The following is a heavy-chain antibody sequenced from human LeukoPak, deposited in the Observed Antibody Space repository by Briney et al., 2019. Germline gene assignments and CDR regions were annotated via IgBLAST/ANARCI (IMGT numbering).Heavy chain of an antibody. V-gene: IGHV3-33*06. D-gene: IGHD3-10*01. CDR2: IWYDGTTK. CDR1: GVSFSNYG. Sequence: GRSLRLSCAASGVSFSNYGMHWVRQAPGKGLEWVAVIWYDGTTKFYADSVKGRFTISRDNSKNTLYLQMNSLRAEDTAVYFCAKVRLDGSGTYAFDYWGQGTLVTVSS. CDR3: AKVRLDGSGTYAFDY. J-gene: IGHJ4*02.